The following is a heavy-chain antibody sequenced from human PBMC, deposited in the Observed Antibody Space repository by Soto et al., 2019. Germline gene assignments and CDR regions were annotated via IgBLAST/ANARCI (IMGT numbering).Heavy chain of an antibody. V-gene: IGHV4-30-4*01. J-gene: IGHJ6*02. CDR3: ARETVTMVRGVIHYYGMDV. Sequence: SETLSLTCTVSGGSISSGDYYWSWIRQPPGKGLEWIGYIYYSGSTYYNPSLKSRVTISVDTSKNQFSLKLSSVTAADTAVYYCARETVTMVRGVIHYYGMDVWGQGTTVTVSS. D-gene: IGHD3-10*01. CDR1: GGSISSGDYY. CDR2: IYYSGST.